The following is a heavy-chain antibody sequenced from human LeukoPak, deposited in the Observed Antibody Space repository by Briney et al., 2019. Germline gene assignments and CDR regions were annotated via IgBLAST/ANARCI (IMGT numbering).Heavy chain of an antibody. CDR2: IYSSGST. J-gene: IGHJ3*02. CDR1: GGSISSYY. CDR3: ARRYSGYGNAFDI. V-gene: IGHV4-59*08. D-gene: IGHD5-12*01. Sequence: PSETLSLTCTVSGGSISSYYWSWIRQPPGKGLEWIGYIYSSGSTNYSPSLKSRVTISVDTSKNQFTLKMYSVTAADTAVYYCARRYSGYGNAFDIWGQGTMVTVSS.